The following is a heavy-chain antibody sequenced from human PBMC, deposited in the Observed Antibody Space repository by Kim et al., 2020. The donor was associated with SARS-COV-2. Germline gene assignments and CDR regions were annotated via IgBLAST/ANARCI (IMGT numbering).Heavy chain of an antibody. CDR1: GFTFSSYD. V-gene: IGHV3-13*04. Sequence: GGSLRLSCAASGFTFSSYDMHWVRQATGKGLEWVSAIGTAGDTYYPGSVKGRFTISRENAKNSLYLQMNSLRAGDTAVYYWSRGAWCVAPYDSSGLCLGYFDLWGRGTLVTVSS. CDR3: SRGAWCVAPYDSSGLCLGYFDL. J-gene: IGHJ2*01. CDR2: IGTAGDT. D-gene: IGHD3-22*01.